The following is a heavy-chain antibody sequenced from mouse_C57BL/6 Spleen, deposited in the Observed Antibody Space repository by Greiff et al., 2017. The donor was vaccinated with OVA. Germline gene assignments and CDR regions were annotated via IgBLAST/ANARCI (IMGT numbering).Heavy chain of an antibody. J-gene: IGHJ4*01. CDR2: ISSGSSTI. V-gene: IGHV5-17*01. CDR3: ARPGGSSPYYAMDY. Sequence: EVNLVESGGGLVKPGGSLKLSCAASGFTFSDYGMHWVRQAPEKGLEWVAYISSGSSTIYYADTVKGRFTISRDNAKNTLFLQMTSLRSEDTAMYYCARPGGSSPYYAMDYWGQGTSVTVSS. D-gene: IGHD1-1*01. CDR1: GFTFSDYG.